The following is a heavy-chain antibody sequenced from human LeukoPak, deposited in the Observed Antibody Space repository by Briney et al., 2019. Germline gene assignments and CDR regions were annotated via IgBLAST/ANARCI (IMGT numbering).Heavy chain of an antibody. Sequence: GGSLRLSCAASGFTFSSYSMNWVRQAPGKGLEWVSSISSSSSYIYYADSVKGRFTISRDNAKNSLFLQMNSLRVEDTAVYYCANLWFGELTNALDIWGQGTMVTVSS. V-gene: IGHV3-21*01. CDR2: ISSSSSYI. J-gene: IGHJ3*02. D-gene: IGHD3-10*01. CDR1: GFTFSSYS. CDR3: ANLWFGELTNALDI.